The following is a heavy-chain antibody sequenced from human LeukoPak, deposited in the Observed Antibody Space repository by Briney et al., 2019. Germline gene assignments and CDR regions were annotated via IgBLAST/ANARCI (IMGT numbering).Heavy chain of an antibody. J-gene: IGHJ4*01. D-gene: IGHD4-23*01. V-gene: IGHV4-38-2*02. CDR1: GYSISSGYY. Sequence: SETLSLTCTVSGYSISSGYYWGWIRQPPGKGLEWIGSIYHSGSTYYNPSLKSRVTISVDPSKTQFPLKLSSVTAADTAVYYCARVPTVVISKGLDYWGQGTLVTVSS. CDR2: IYHSGST. CDR3: ARVPTVVISKGLDY.